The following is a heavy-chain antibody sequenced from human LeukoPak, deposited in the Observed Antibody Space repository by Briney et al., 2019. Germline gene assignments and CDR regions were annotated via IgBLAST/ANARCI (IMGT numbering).Heavy chain of an antibody. J-gene: IGHJ4*02. D-gene: IGHD3-9*01. V-gene: IGHV1-2*02. CDR2: INPNSGGT. CDR3: ARDTRYYDILTGYYKTYYFDY. Sequence: ASVKVSCKASGYTFTGYYMHWVRQAPGQGLEWMGWINPNSGGTNYAQKFQGRVTMTRDTSISTAYMELRRLRSDDTAVYYCARDTRYYDILTGYYKTYYFDYWGQGTLVTVSS. CDR1: GYTFTGYY.